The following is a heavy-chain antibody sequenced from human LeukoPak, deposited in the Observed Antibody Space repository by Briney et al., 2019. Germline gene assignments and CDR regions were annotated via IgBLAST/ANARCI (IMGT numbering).Heavy chain of an antibody. CDR3: ARGVQKSGWYLDS. D-gene: IGHD6-19*01. Sequence: SETLSLTCGVHGGPFSDYYWTWIRQPPGRGLEWIGEISHIGNAIYSPSLTSRVTISIDTSHNQFSLKLTSVTAADTALYYCARGVQKSGWYLDSWGQGTLVTVSS. J-gene: IGHJ4*02. V-gene: IGHV4-34*01. CDR1: GGPFSDYY. CDR2: ISHIGNA.